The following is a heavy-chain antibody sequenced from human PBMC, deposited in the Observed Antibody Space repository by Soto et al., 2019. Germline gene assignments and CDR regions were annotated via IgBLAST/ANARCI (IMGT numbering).Heavy chain of an antibody. Sequence: PSETLSLTCAVSGVSISSGNWWTWVRQSPQRGLEYIGEIFHDGTANYNPSFERRVAISVDTSKNQFSLKLTSVTAADTAIYFCARLVYDTRLNYMYFDFWGQGTLVTVS. V-gene: IGHV4-4*02. CDR3: ARLVYDTRLNYMYFDF. J-gene: IGHJ4*02. CDR1: GVSISSGNW. D-gene: IGHD3-10*01. CDR2: IFHDGTA.